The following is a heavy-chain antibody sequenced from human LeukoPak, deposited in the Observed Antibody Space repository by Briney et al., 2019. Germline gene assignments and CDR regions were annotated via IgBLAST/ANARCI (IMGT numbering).Heavy chain of an antibody. D-gene: IGHD3-10*01. CDR3: ARGITMVRGAPSAY. V-gene: IGHV1-8*01. Sequence: ASVKVSCKASGYTFTSYDINWVRQATGQGLEWMGWMNPNSGNTGYAQKSQGRVTMTRNTSISTAYMELSSLRSEDTAVYYCARGITMVRGAPSAYWGQGTLVTVSS. CDR2: MNPNSGNT. J-gene: IGHJ4*02. CDR1: GYTFTSYD.